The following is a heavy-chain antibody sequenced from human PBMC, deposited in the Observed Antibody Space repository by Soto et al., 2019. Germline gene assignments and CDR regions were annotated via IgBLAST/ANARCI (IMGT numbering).Heavy chain of an antibody. J-gene: IGHJ6*02. CDR2: IYHSGST. CDR1: SGSISSGHW. Sequence: QVQLQESDPGLVKPSGTLSLTCAVSSGSISSGHWWNWVRQPPGKGLEWIGEIYHSGSTHYNPSLESRVTVSVDKSMNQFSLKLTSVTAADTAVYYCATNSYYSLGVWGQGTTVTVSS. V-gene: IGHV4-4*02. CDR3: ATNSYYSLGV.